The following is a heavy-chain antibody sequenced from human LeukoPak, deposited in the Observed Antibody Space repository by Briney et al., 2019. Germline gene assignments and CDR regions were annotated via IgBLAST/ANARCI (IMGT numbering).Heavy chain of an antibody. Sequence: SETLSLTCTVSGGSISSYYWSWIRQPAGKGLEWIGRIYTSGSTNYNPSLKSRVTMSVDTSKNQFSLKLSSVTAADTAVYYCARVVSPCSGGSCYPGDYYYYMDVWGKGTTVTVSS. CDR2: IYTSGST. CDR1: GGSISSYY. D-gene: IGHD2-15*01. J-gene: IGHJ6*03. V-gene: IGHV4-4*07. CDR3: ARVVSPCSGGSCYPGDYYYYMDV.